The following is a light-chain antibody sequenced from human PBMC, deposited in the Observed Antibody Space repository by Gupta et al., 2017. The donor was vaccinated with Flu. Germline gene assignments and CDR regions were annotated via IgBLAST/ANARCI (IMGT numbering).Light chain of an antibody. CDR2: EVT. Sequence: QSALTQPASVSRSPGPSDTLSLPGTSNDVGGYSYVSWYQQRPGKAPKLIIYEVTNRPSGVSNRFSGSKSGNTASLTISGLQAEDEADYYCSSYTSSTTPVFGGGTELTVL. V-gene: IGLV2-14*01. CDR1: SNDVGGYSY. J-gene: IGLJ3*02. CDR3: SSYTSSTTPV.